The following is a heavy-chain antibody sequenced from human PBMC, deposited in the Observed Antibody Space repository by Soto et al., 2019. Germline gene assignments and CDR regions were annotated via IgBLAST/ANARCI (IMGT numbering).Heavy chain of an antibody. Sequence: GGSLRLSCAASGFTFSSYAMSWVRQAPGKGLEWVSAISGSGGSTYYADSVKGRFTISRDNSKNTLYLQMNSLRAEDTAVYYCTTDGKLELHQGMDVWGQGTTVTVSS. CDR2: ISGSGGST. D-gene: IGHD1-7*01. CDR1: GFTFSSYA. CDR3: TTDGKLELHQGMDV. V-gene: IGHV3-23*01. J-gene: IGHJ6*02.